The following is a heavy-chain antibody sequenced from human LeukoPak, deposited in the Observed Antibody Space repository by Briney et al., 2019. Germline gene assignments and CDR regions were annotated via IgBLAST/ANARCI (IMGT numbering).Heavy chain of an antibody. CDR3: ARTPHYDSTYFDY. CDR1: GFTVSTNY. J-gene: IGHJ4*02. D-gene: IGHD3-22*01. CDR2: IYPDGRT. V-gene: IGHV3-66*01. Sequence: PGGSLRLSCAASGFTVSTNYMNWVRQAPGKGLEWVSVIYPDGRTYYADSVRGRLTISRANSKNTLYLQMNSLRAEDTAVYYCARTPHYDSTYFDYWGQGSLVTVSS.